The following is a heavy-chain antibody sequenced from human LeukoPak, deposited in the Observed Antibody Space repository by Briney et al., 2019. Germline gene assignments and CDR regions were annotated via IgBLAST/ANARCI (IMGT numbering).Heavy chain of an antibody. CDR2: IYSGGST. Sequence: GGSLRLSCAAFGFTVSSNYMSWVRQAPGKGLEWVSVIYSGGSTYYADSVKGRFTISRDNSKNTLYLQMNSLRAEDTAVYYCASLYGSGKGADYWGQGTLVTVSS. J-gene: IGHJ4*02. D-gene: IGHD3-10*01. CDR1: GFTVSSNY. V-gene: IGHV3-66*01. CDR3: ASLYGSGKGADY.